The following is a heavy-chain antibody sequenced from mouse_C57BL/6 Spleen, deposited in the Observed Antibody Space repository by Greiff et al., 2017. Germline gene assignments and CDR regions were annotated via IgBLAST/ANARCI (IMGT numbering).Heavy chain of an antibody. V-gene: IGHV1-82*01. J-gene: IGHJ3*01. CDR1: GYAFSSSW. D-gene: IGHD4-1*01. CDR2: IYPGDGDT. CDR3: AKLGRGEFAY. Sequence: QVQLQQSGPELVKPGASVKISCKASGYAFSSSWMNWVKQRPGKGLEWIGRIYPGDGDTNYNGKFKGKATLTADKSSSTAYMQLSSLTSEDSAVYFCAKLGRGEFAYWGQGTLVTVSA.